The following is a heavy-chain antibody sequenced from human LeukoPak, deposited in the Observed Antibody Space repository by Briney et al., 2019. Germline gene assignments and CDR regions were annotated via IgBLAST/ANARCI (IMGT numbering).Heavy chain of an antibody. Sequence: VASVKVSCKASGGTFSSYAIRWVRQAPGQGLEWMGRIIPILGIANYAQKFQDRVTITADKSTSTAYMELSSLRSEDTAVYYCARDRPEKHYYYYGMDVWGQGTTVTVSS. CDR2: IIPILGIA. J-gene: IGHJ6*02. CDR3: ARDRPEKHYYYYGMDV. CDR1: GGTFSSYA. V-gene: IGHV1-69*04.